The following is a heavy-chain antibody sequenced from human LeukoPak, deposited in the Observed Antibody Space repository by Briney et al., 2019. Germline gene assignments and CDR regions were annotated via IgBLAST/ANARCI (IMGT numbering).Heavy chain of an antibody. V-gene: IGHV3-23*01. CDR2: ICDSGSNT. Sequence: PGGSLRLSCAASGFTFSTYAMNWVRQAPGKGLEWVSAICDSGSNTYYADSVKGRFTISRDNSKNTLYLQMNSLRAEDTAVYYCAKDMGGSGRGDLDYWGQGALVTVSS. D-gene: IGHD6-19*01. J-gene: IGHJ4*02. CDR1: GFTFSTYA. CDR3: AKDMGGSGRGDLDY.